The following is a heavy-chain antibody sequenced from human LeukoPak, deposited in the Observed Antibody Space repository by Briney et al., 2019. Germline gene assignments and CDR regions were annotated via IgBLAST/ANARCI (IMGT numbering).Heavy chain of an antibody. V-gene: IGHV3-23*01. Sequence: GGSLRLSCAASGFTFSSYAMSWVRQAPGKGLEWVSAISGSGGSTYYADSVKGRFTISRDNSKNTLYLQMNSLRAEDTAVYYCARALYTSGWYPDYFDFWGQGTLVTVSS. J-gene: IGHJ4*02. CDR2: ISGSGGST. CDR3: ARALYTSGWYPDYFDF. D-gene: IGHD6-19*01. CDR1: GFTFSSYA.